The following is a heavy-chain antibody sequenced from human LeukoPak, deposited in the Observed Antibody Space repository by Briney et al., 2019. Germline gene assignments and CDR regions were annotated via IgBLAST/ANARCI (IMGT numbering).Heavy chain of an antibody. CDR1: GGSFSGYY. CDR3: ARGRPTCSGGSCSRAYHYYGMDV. Sequence: SETLSLTCAVYGGSFSGYYWSWIRQPPGKGLEWTGEINHSGSTNYNPSLKSRVTISVDTSKNQFSLKLSSVTAADTAVYYCARGRPTCSGGSCSRAYHYYGMDVWGQGTTVTVSS. V-gene: IGHV4-34*01. J-gene: IGHJ6*02. CDR2: INHSGST. D-gene: IGHD2-15*01.